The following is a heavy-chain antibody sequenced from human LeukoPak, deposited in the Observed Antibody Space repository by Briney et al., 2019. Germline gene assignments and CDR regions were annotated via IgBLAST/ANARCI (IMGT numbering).Heavy chain of an antibody. D-gene: IGHD3-16*01. Sequence: SETLSLTCSVSGRSITTSSYDWGWFRQPPGKGLEWSGNIFYSGATYYSSSLKTRVTISLDTSKNQFSLKLSSVTAADTAVYYCARELYVYMDVWGKGTTVTVSS. CDR1: GRSITTSSYD. J-gene: IGHJ6*03. CDR3: ARELYVYMDV. V-gene: IGHV4-39*07. CDR2: IFYSGAT.